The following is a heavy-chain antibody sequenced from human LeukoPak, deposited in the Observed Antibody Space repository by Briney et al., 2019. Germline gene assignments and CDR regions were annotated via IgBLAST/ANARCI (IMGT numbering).Heavy chain of an antibody. D-gene: IGHD2-21*02. CDR2: IYYSGST. V-gene: IGHV4-59*08. J-gene: IGHJ4*02. CDR1: GGSFSGYY. CDR3: ARHASGGDNGTFDY. Sequence: PSETLSLTCAVYGGSFSGYYWSWIRQPPGKGLEWIGYIYYSGSTNYNPSLKSRVTISVDTSKNQLSLKLSSLTAADTAVYYCARHASGGDNGTFDYWGQGTLVTVYS.